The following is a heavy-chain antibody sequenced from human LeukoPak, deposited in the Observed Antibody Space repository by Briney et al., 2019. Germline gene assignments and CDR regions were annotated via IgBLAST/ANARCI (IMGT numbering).Heavy chain of an antibody. J-gene: IGHJ1*01. CDR2: LNSESGGA. V-gene: IGHV1-2*02. CDR1: GYIFTDYY. D-gene: IGHD2-21*02. Sequence: ASVKVSCKTSGYIFTDYYIHWVRQAPGQGPEWMGWLNSESGGAKYAQRFQARVTMTRDTSISAAYMELTGLRSDDTAMYYCARGGPTPRNVVVAAREYLQLWGQGSLVTVSS. CDR3: ARGGPTPRNVVVAAREYLQL.